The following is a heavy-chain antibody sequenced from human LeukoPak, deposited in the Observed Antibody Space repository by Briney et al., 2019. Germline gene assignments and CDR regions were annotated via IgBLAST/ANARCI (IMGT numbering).Heavy chain of an antibody. D-gene: IGHD3-10*01. V-gene: IGHV4-59*02. J-gene: IGHJ6*03. Sequence: SETLSLTCTVSGGPVSGYYWSWIRQPPGKGLEWIGWIYYTGTTNYNSSLKSRVTISVDTSRNQFSLRLTSVTAADTAVYYCARAKGYYGSGNYRDFYYYYMDVWGKGTTVTISS. CDR3: ARAKGYYGSGNYRDFYYYYMDV. CDR2: IYYTGTT. CDR1: GGPVSGYY.